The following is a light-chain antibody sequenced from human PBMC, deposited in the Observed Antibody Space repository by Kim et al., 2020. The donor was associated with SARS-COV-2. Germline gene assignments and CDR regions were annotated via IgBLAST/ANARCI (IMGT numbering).Light chain of an antibody. CDR1: KLGDKY. CDR3: QAWDSSTTHWV. CDR2: QDN. Sequence: QGQTASITCSGDKLGDKYACWYQQKPGQSPVLVIYQDNKRPSGIPERFSGSNSGNTATLTISGTQAMDEADYYCQAWDSSTTHWVFGGGTKLTVL. V-gene: IGLV3-1*01. J-gene: IGLJ3*02.